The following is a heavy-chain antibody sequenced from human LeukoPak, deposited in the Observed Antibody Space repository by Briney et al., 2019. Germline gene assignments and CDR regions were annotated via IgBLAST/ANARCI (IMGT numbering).Heavy chain of an antibody. CDR2: INPNSGGT. V-gene: IGHV1-2*02. D-gene: IGHD2-21*01. Sequence: ASVKVSCKASGYTFTGYYMHWVRQAPGQGLEWMGWINPNSGGTNYAQKFQGRVTMTRDTSISTAYMELSRLRSDDTGVYYCARDVAYCGGDCYSWFDPWGQGTLVTVSS. CDR1: GYTFTGYY. CDR3: ARDVAYCGGDCYSWFDP. J-gene: IGHJ5*02.